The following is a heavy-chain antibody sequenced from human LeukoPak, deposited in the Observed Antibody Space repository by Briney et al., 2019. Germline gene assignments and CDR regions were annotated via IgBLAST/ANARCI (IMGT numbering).Heavy chain of an antibody. Sequence: GGSLRLSCAASGFIVSGDFMSWVRQAPGKGLEWVSVIYSDGSTYYADSVKGRFTISRDNSKNTLDLQMTGLRAEDTAVYYCANSLGYCSGGSCYSGGYYFDYWGQGTLVTVSS. CDR2: IYSDGST. V-gene: IGHV3-53*01. CDR3: ANSLGYCSGGSCYSGGYYFDY. J-gene: IGHJ4*02. CDR1: GFIVSGDF. D-gene: IGHD2-15*01.